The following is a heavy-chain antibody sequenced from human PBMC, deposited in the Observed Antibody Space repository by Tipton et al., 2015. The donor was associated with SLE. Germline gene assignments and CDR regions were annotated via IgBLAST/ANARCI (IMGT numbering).Heavy chain of an antibody. J-gene: IGHJ4*02. V-gene: IGHV4-61*09. CDR3: ARNKAVAGTVIEY. Sequence: TLSLTCSVSGASMNSGSYSWHWIRQPAGKGLEWIGHIYTSGSTNYNPSLKSRVTISVDTSKNQFSLRLTSVTAADTAVYYCARNKAVAGTVIEYWGPGTLVTVSS. D-gene: IGHD6-19*01. CDR2: IYTSGST. CDR1: GASMNSGSYS.